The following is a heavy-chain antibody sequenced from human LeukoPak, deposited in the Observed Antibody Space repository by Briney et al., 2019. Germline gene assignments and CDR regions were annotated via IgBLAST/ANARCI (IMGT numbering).Heavy chain of an antibody. D-gene: IGHD3-10*01. CDR2: ISSSSSYI. CDR3: ARSITMVRGVTPNRFDP. CDR1: GFTFSSYS. Sequence: NPGGSLRLSCAASGFTFSSYSMNWVRQAPGKGLEWVSSISSSSSYIYYADSVKGRFTISRDNAKNSLYLQMNSLRAEDTAVYYCARSITMVRGVTPNRFDPWGQGTLVTVSS. V-gene: IGHV3-21*01. J-gene: IGHJ5*02.